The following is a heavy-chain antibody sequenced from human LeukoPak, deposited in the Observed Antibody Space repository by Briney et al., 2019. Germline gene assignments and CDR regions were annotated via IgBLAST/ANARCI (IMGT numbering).Heavy chain of an antibody. CDR1: GYTFTSYG. V-gene: IGHV1-18*01. CDR2: ICAYNGNT. CDR3: ARSTYYYYYVDV. Sequence: ASVKVSCKASGYTFTSYGISWVRQAPGQGLEWMGWICAYNGNTNYAQKLQGRVTMTTETSTSTAYMELRSLRSDDTAVYYCARSTYYYYYVDVWGKGTTVTISS. J-gene: IGHJ6*03.